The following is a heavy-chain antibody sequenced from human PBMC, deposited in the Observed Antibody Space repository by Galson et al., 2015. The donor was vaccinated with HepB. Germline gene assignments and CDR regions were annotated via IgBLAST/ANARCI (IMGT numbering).Heavy chain of an antibody. CDR1: GFIFSSYG. Sequence: SLRLSCAASGFIFSSYGIHWVRQAPGQGLESVAVISSDGATQYHADTAKGRFTISRDNSKNTLNLQMNSLSPEDTAVYYCAKDIVMVPSMLSRRHYYFYGMDVWGQGTTVTVSS. D-gene: IGHD2/OR15-2a*01. CDR3: AKDIVMVPSMLSRRHYYFYGMDV. V-gene: IGHV3-30*18. CDR2: ISSDGATQ. J-gene: IGHJ6*02.